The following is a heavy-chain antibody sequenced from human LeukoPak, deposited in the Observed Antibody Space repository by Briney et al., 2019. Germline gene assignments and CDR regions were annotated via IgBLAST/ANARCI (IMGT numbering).Heavy chain of an antibody. J-gene: IGHJ4*02. CDR3: ARGLEYSYGHFDY. CDR1: GYTFTGYY. D-gene: IGHD5-18*01. V-gene: IGHV1-2*02. CDR2: INPNSGGT. Sequence: ASVKVSCKASGYTFTGYYMHWVRQAPGQGLEWMGWINPNSGGTNYAQKFQGRVTMTRDTSISTAYMELSRLRSDDTAVYYCARGLEYSYGHFDYWGQGTLVTVSS.